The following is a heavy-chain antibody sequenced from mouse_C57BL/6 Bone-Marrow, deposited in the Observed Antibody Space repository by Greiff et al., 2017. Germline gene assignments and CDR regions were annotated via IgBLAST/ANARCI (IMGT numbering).Heavy chain of an antibody. Sequence: QVQLQQSGAELVRPGASVTLSCKASGYTFTDYEMHWVKQTPVHGLEWIGAIDPETGGTAYNQKFKGKAILTADKSSSTAYMELRSLTSEDSAVYYCTRGGGRDYCDYWGQGTTLTVSS. CDR1: GYTFTDYE. CDR3: TRGGGRDYCDY. D-gene: IGHD3-3*01. J-gene: IGHJ2*01. CDR2: IDPETGGT. V-gene: IGHV1-15*01.